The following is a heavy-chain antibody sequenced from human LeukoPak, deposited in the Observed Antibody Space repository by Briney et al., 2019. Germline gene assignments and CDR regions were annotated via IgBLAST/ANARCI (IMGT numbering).Heavy chain of an antibody. J-gene: IGHJ4*02. CDR3: ARATYGSGSYYVVNFDY. D-gene: IGHD3-10*01. Sequence: SETLSPTCTVSADSIRNFYWNWIRQSPGKGLEWIGYIYQSGNTNYNPSLKSRLTMSIDTSKNQFSLNLSSVTAADTAVYYCARATYGSGSYYVVNFDYWGQGALVTVSS. V-gene: IGHV4-59*01. CDR1: ADSIRNFY. CDR2: IYQSGNT.